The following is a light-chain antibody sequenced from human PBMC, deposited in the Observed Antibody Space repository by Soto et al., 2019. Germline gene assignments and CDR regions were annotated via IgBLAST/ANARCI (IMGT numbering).Light chain of an antibody. Sequence: EIVLTHSPGTLSLSPGERATLSCRASQSVSSSYLAWYQQKPGQPPRLXIYGASSRATGIPDRFSGSGSGTEFTLTISRLEPEDFEVFYCQHYDSLPITFGQGTRLEIK. CDR1: QSVSSSY. CDR2: GAS. J-gene: IGKJ5*01. V-gene: IGKV3-20*01. CDR3: QHYDSLPIT.